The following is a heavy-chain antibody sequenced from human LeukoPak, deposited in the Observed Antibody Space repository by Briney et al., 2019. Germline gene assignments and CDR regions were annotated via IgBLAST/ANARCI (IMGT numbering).Heavy chain of an antibody. CDR2: ISYDGSNK. D-gene: IGHD5-12*01. V-gene: IGHV3-30*18. Sequence: GGSLRLSCAASGFTFSSYGMHWARQAPGKGLEWVAVISYDGSNKYYADSVKGRFTISRDNSKNTLYLQMNSLRAEDTAVYYCAKNGQKGYRHYDSPFDYWGQGTLVTVSS. CDR1: GFTFSSYG. CDR3: AKNGQKGYRHYDSPFDY. J-gene: IGHJ4*02.